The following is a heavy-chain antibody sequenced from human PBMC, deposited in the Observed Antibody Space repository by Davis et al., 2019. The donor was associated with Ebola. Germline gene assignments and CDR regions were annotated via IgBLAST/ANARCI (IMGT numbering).Heavy chain of an antibody. J-gene: IGHJ4*02. CDR3: ASDGDIGSGVQYDY. V-gene: IGHV3-64*02. CDR2: IGIKGGNA. Sequence: PGGSLRLSCVASGFTFSTYDMHWVRQAPGNTLECVSFIGIKGGNAVYAESVKDRFTISRDDSKKTLYLQMDNLRPEDKAVYFCASDGDIGSGVQYDYWGQGTLVTVSS. D-gene: IGHD3-10*01. CDR1: GFTFSTYD.